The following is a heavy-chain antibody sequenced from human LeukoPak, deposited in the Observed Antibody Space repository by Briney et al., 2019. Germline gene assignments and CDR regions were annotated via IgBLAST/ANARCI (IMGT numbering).Heavy chain of an antibody. D-gene: IGHD6-19*01. Sequence: ASVKVSCKASGYTFTGYYIHWVRQAPGQGLEWMGWINPNSGGTNYAQKFQGRVTMTRDTSISTAYMELSRLRSDDTAVYYCARDVGSGWYYFDYWGQGTLVTVSS. V-gene: IGHV1-2*02. J-gene: IGHJ4*02. CDR1: GYTFTGYY. CDR3: ARDVGSGWYYFDY. CDR2: INPNSGGT.